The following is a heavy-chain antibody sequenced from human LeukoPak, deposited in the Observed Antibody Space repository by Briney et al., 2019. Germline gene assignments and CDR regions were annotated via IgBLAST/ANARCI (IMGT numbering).Heavy chain of an antibody. CDR1: GGSISSSSYY. D-gene: IGHD5-12*01. CDR3: VGWLQFHDAFDI. V-gene: IGHV4-39*01. CDR2: IYYSGST. J-gene: IGHJ3*02. Sequence: SETLSLTCTVSGGSISSSSYYWGWIRQPPGKGLEWIGSIYYSGSTYYNPSLKSRVTISVDTSKNQFSLKLSSVTAADTAVYYCVGWLQFHDAFDIWGQGTMVTVSS.